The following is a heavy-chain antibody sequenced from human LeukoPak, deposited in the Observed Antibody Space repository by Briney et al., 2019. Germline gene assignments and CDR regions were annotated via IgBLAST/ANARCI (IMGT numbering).Heavy chain of an antibody. J-gene: IGHJ4*02. CDR2: VYYSGST. Sequence: SETLSLTCSVSGGSVNSGSYYWSWIRQPPGKGLEWIGYVYYSGSTNYNPSLKSRVTLSVDKSENQFSLNLSSVTAADTAVYYCARDLLWSAGVDIWGQGILVTVSS. V-gene: IGHV4-61*01. D-gene: IGHD3-10*01. CDR3: ARDLLWSAGVDI. CDR1: GGSVNSGSYY.